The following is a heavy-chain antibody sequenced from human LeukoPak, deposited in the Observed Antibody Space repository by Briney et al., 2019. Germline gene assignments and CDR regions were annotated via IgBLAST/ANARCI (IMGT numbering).Heavy chain of an antibody. Sequence: WIRQPPGKGLEWVGRIKSNTDGGTTDYSAPVKGRFTISRDDSKNTLFLQMNSLRAEDTAVYYCAKAPGPWELDLFDYWGQGTLVTVSS. CDR2: IKSNTDGGTT. CDR3: AKAPGPWELDLFDY. V-gene: IGHV3-15*01. J-gene: IGHJ4*02. D-gene: IGHD1-26*01.